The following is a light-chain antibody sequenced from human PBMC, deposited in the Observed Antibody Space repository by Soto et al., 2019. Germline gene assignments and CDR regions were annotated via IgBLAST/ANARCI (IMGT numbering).Light chain of an antibody. J-gene: IGKJ4*01. CDR3: QQSFRTPLT. CDR2: GAS. V-gene: IGKV1-39*01. CDR1: QDIIKY. Sequence: IQMTQSPSSLSASVGDRVTINCRASQDIIKYLHWYQQKSGEAPKLLIYGASILQGGVPARFIGSGSGTHFTLTISSLQPEDSATYYCQQSFRTPLTFGGGTKVDIK.